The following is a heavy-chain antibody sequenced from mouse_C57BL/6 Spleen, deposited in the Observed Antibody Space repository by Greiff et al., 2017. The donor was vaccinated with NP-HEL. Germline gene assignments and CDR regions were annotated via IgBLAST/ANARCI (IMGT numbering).Heavy chain of an antibody. Sequence: EVQLQQSGAELVRPGASVKLSCTASGFNIKDYYMLWVKQRPEQGLEWIGRIDPEDGDTEYAPKFQGKATMTADTSSTTAYLQHSSLTSEDTAVYYWTLYYGNDVGYVDYWGQGTTRTVSS. V-gene: IGHV14-1*01. D-gene: IGHD2-2*01. CDR2: IDPEDGDT. J-gene: IGHJ2*01. CDR1: GFNIKDYY. CDR3: TLYYGNDVGYVDY.